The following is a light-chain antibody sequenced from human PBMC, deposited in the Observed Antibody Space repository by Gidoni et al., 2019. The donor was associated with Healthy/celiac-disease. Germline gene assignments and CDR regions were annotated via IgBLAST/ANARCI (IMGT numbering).Light chain of an antibody. CDR1: QSVSTN. Sequence: RVMTQSPATLSVSPGERATLPCRASQSVSTNLAWYQQKPGQAPRLLIYGASTRATGTPAECSGSGSETEFSLTISSLQSEDYAVYYCRQYNNWLSYTFGQGTKLEIK. J-gene: IGKJ2*01. CDR2: GAS. V-gene: IGKV3-15*01. CDR3: RQYNNWLSYT.